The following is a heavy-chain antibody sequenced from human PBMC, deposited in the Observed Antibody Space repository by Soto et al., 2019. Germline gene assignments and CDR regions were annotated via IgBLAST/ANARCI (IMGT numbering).Heavy chain of an antibody. V-gene: IGHV1-46*01. D-gene: IGHD3-10*01. Sequence: QVQLVQSGAEVKKPGASVKVSCKASGYTFTSYYMHWVRQAPGQGLEWMGVINPSDNSTTYAQKFQGRVTMTRDTSTSKVYMELTSLRSEDTAVYSCARARGWFDPWGQGTLVTVSS. CDR1: GYTFTSYY. CDR3: ARARGWFDP. CDR2: INPSDNST. J-gene: IGHJ5*02.